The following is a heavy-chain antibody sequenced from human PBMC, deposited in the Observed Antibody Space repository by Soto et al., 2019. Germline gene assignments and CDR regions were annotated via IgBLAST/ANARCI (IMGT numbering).Heavy chain of an antibody. CDR2: INHSGST. CDR1: GGSFSGYY. J-gene: IGHJ4*02. V-gene: IGHV4-34*01. CDR3: ARDAVTTNGPFDY. D-gene: IGHD4-17*01. Sequence: PSETLSLTCAVYGGSFSGYYWSWIRQPPGKGLEWIGEINHSGSTNYNPSLKSRVTISVDTSKNQFSLKLSSVTAADTAVYYCARDAVTTNGPFDYWGQGTLVTVSS.